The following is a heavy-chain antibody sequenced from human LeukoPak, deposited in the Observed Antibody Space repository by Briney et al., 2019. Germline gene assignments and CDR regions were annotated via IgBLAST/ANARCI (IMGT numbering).Heavy chain of an antibody. D-gene: IGHD4-11*01. CDR2: IIPIFGTA. CDR1: GGTFSSYA. J-gene: IGHJ5*02. V-gene: IGHV1-69*05. Sequence: ASVKVSCKASGGTFSSYAISWVRQAPGQGLEWMGGIIPIFGTANYAQKFQGRVTITTDESTSTAYMELSSLRSEDTAVYYCARGIDGLQLNWFDPWGQGTLVTVSS. CDR3: ARGIDGLQLNWFDP.